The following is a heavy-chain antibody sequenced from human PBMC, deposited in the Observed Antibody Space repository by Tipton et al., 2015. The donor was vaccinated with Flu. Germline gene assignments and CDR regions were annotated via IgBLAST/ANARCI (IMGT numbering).Heavy chain of an antibody. D-gene: IGHD3-10*01. V-gene: IGHV1-8*03. Sequence: QSGPEVKKPGASMKVSCTASGYTFTNNGFHWVRQAPGQGLEWMGWVNPDDGFTGYAEKFRGRVTITRDTSINTAYMELSGLRFEDTAVYYCARGSGSGTYVIFDYWGQGTLVTVSS. CDR1: GYTFTNNG. CDR3: ARGSGSGTYVIFDY. J-gene: IGHJ4*02. CDR2: VNPDDGFT.